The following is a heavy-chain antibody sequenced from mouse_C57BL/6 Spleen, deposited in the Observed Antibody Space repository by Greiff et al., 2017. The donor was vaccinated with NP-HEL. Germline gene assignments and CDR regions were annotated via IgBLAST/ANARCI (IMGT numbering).Heavy chain of an antibody. CDR3: VRGIRDGYSPYAMDY. CDR2: IRSKSSNYAT. J-gene: IGHJ4*01. Sequence: EVQLVESGGGLVQPKGSLKLSCAASGFTFNTYAMHWVRQAPGKGLEWVARIRSKSSNYATYYADSVKDRFTISRDDSQSMLYLQMNNLKTEDTARYYCVRGIRDGYSPYAMDYWGQGTSVTVSS. V-gene: IGHV10-3*01. D-gene: IGHD2-3*01. CDR1: GFTFNTYA.